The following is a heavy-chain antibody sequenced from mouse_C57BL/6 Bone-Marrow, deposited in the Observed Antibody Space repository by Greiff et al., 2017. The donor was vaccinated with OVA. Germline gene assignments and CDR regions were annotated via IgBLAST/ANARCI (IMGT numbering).Heavy chain of an antibody. CDR2: IYPGGGDT. CDR3: ARSTTGTSWFAY. Sequence: QVQLQQSGAELVKPGASVKISCKASGYAFSSYWMNWVKQRPGKGLEWIGQIYPGGGDTNYNGKFKGKATLTADKSSSPAYMQLSSLTSEDSAVYFCARSTTGTSWFAYWGQGTLVTVSA. J-gene: IGHJ3*01. CDR1: GYAFSSYW. D-gene: IGHD4-1*02. V-gene: IGHV1-80*01.